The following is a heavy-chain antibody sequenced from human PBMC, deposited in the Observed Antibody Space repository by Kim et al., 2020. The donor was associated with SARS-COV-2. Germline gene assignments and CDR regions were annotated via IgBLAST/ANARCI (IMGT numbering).Heavy chain of an antibody. D-gene: IGHD5-18*01. V-gene: IGHV3-30-3*01. J-gene: IGHJ4*02. CDR3: ARGPGYSYGAWDY. CDR1: GFTFSTYA. CDR2: ISYDGSNK. Sequence: RGSLRLSCAASGFTFSTYAMYWVRQAPGKGLEWVTVISYDGSNKYYADSVKGRFTISRDNSKNTLYLQMNSLRAEDTAVYYCARGPGYSYGAWDYWGQGTLVTVSS.